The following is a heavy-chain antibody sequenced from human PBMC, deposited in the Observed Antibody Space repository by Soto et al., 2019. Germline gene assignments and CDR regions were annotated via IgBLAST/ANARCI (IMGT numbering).Heavy chain of an antibody. D-gene: IGHD3-16*01. V-gene: IGHV4-59*11. CDR2: ISYSGST. CDR1: GGSMSSHY. Sequence: KLSETLSLTCTVSGGSMSSHYWTWLRQPPGKGLEWIGYISYSGSTYYNPSLKSRVTISADTSRNQFSLKLSSVIAADTAVYYCARADPDASVGYWGQGTLVTVSS. J-gene: IGHJ4*02. CDR3: ARADPDASVGY.